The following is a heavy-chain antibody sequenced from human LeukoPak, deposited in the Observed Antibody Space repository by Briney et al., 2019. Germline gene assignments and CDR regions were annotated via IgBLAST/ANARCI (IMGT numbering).Heavy chain of an antibody. V-gene: IGHV3-33*01. J-gene: IGHJ3*02. Sequence: GGSLRLSCAASGFTFSSYGMHWVRQAPGKGLEWVAVIWYDGSNKYYADSVQGRFTITRDNSKNTLYLQMNSLRAEDTAVYYCAREYIRGMTANHDAFDIWGQETMVTVSS. CDR3: AREYIRGMTANHDAFDI. CDR1: GFTFSSYG. D-gene: IGHD3-10*01. CDR2: IWYDGSNK.